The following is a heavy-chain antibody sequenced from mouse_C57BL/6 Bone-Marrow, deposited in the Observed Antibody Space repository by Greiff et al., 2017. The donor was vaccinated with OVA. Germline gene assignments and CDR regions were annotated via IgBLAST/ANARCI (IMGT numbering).Heavy chain of an antibody. J-gene: IGHJ1*03. CDR3: ARNPVSPYYYGTYWYFDV. V-gene: IGHV2-2*01. CDR2: IWSGGST. CDR1: GFSLTRYG. Sequence: VQLVESGPGLVQPSQSLSITCTVSGFSLTRYGVHWVRQSPGKGLEWLGVIWSGGSTDYNAAFISRLSISKDNSKSQVFFKMNSLQADDTAIYYCARNPVSPYYYGTYWYFDVWGTGTTVTVSS. D-gene: IGHD1-1*01.